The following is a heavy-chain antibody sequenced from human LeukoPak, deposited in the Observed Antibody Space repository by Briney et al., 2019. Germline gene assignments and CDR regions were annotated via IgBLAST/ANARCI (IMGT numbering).Heavy chain of an antibody. V-gene: IGHV1-8*01. CDR1: RYTFTSYD. CDR2: KNPNSGNT. CDR3: ARAGGYCGRISCPYYFDY. J-gene: IGHJ4*02. Sequence: ASVKVSCKASRYTFTSYDIDWVRQATGQGLEWMGWKNPNSGNTGYAQKFQGRVTMTRNTSISTAYMELSSLRSEDTAVYYCARAGGYCGRISCPYYFDYWGQGSLVAVSS. D-gene: IGHD2-15*01.